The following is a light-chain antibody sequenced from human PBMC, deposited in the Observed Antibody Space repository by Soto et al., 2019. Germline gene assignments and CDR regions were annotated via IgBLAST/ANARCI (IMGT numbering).Light chain of an antibody. Sequence: QSALTQPASVSGSPGQSITISCTGTSIDVGGYNYVSWYQQHPGEAPKLMIYDVSNRPSGVSNRFSGSKSGNTASLTISGLQAEDEADYYCSSYTSSSTLLYVFGTGTKVTVL. CDR2: DVS. V-gene: IGLV2-14*01. CDR3: SSYTSSSTLLYV. J-gene: IGLJ1*01. CDR1: SIDVGGYNY.